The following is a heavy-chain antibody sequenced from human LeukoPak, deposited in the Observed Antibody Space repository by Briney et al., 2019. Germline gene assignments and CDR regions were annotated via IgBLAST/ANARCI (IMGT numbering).Heavy chain of an antibody. V-gene: IGHV3-23*01. D-gene: IGHD4-11*01. CDR3: AMALGLQTDY. CDR2: ISGSGGST. CDR1: GFTFSSYA. Sequence: GGSLRLSCAASGFTFSSYAMSWVRQAPGKGREWVSAISGSGGSTYYADSVKGRFTISRDNSKNTLYLQMNSLRAEDTAVYYCAMALGLQTDYWGQGTLVTVSS. J-gene: IGHJ4*02.